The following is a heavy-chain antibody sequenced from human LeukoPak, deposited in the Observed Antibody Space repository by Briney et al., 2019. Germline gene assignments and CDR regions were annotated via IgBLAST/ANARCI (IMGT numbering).Heavy chain of an antibody. CDR2: IKSKTDGGTT. D-gene: IGHD3-10*01. V-gene: IGHV3-15*01. Sequence: GGSLRLSCAASGFTFSNAWMSWVRQAPGKGLEWVCRIKSKTDGGTTDYAAPVKGRFTISRDDSKNTLYLQMNSLKTEDTAVYYCAREGGITMVRGVIIPALPGRYFDYWGQGTLVTVSS. J-gene: IGHJ4*02. CDR1: GFTFSNAW. CDR3: AREGGITMVRGVIIPALPGRYFDY.